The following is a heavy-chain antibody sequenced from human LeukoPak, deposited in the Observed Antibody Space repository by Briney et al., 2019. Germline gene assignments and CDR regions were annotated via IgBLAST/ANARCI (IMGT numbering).Heavy chain of an antibody. V-gene: IGHV3-74*01. CDR1: GFTFSNYW. CDR2: ITSDASSA. J-gene: IGHJ4*02. D-gene: IGHD2-15*01. Sequence: QPGGSLRLSCAASGFTFSNYWMNWVRQAPGKGLVWVSRITSDASSAAYADSVKGRFTVSRDNAKNTLYLQMNSLRAEDTAVYYFTRDSDIAWGQGTLVTVSS. CDR3: TRDSDIA.